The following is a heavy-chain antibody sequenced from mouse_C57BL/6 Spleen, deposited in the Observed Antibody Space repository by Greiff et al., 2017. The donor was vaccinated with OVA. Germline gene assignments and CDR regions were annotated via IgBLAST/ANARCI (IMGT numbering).Heavy chain of an antibody. V-gene: IGHV7-3*01. D-gene: IGHD2-3*01. Sequence: DVKLVESGGGLVQPGGSLSLSCAASGFTFTDHYMSWVRQPPGQALEWLGFIRNKANGYTTEYSVSVKGRFTISRDNSKSILYLQMHALRAEDSATYYCARYIGGYYRDFDYWGQGTTLTVSS. CDR2: IRNKANGYTT. J-gene: IGHJ2*01. CDR1: GFTFTDHY. CDR3: ARYIGGYYRDFDY.